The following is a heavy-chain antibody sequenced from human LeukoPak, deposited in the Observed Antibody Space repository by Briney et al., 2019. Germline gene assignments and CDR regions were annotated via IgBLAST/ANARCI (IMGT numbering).Heavy chain of an antibody. D-gene: IGHD6-25*01. CDR2: IIPFYGST. J-gene: IGHJ4*02. V-gene: IGHV1-69*01. CDR3: ASLGYQMSEFDS. Sequence: SVNVSCKASGGSFTSSAISWVRQAPGRGLEWMGAIIPFYGSTNYARKFQGRLTITVDESTNTVSMDLSSLRCDDTAIYYCASLGYQMSEFDSWGPGTLITVSS. CDR1: GGSFTSSA.